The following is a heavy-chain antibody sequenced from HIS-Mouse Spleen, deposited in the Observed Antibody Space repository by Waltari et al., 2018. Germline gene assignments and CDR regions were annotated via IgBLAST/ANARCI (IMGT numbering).Heavy chain of an antibody. D-gene: IGHD6-13*01. V-gene: IGHV4-39*07. J-gene: IGHJ2*01. CDR3: AREIPYSSSWYDWYFDL. CDR2: IYYSGST. Sequence: QLQLQESGPGLVKPSETLSLTCTVSGGSISSSRYYWGWIRQPPGKGRGWIGSIYYSGSTYYNPSLKSRVTISVDTSKNQFSLKLSSVTAADTAVYYCAREIPYSSSWYDWYFDLWGRGTLVTVSS. CDR1: GGSISSSRYY.